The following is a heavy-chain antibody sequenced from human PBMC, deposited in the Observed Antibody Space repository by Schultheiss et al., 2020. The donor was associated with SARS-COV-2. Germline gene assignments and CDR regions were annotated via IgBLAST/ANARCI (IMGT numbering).Heavy chain of an antibody. V-gene: IGHV4-34*01. CDR2: IYHSGST. J-gene: IGHJ4*02. CDR3: ARVAAAHVYCSGGSCYNTCFDY. CDR1: GGSFSGYY. D-gene: IGHD2-15*01. Sequence: SETLSLTCAVYGGSFSGYYWSWIRQPPGKGLEWIGFIYHSGSTYYNPSLKSRVTISVDTSKNQFSLKLSSVTAADTAVYYCARVAAAHVYCSGGSCYNTCFDYWGQGTLVTVSS.